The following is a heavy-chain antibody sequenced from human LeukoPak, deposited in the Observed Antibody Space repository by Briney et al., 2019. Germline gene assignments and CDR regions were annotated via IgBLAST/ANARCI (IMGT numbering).Heavy chain of an antibody. D-gene: IGHD1-26*01. CDR3: ARYIVSYPHDAFDI. Sequence: SETLSLTCSVSGYSISSGYYWGWIRQPPGKGLEWIGNIYHDGNTYYNPSLKSRVTISVDTSKKQFSLKLSSVTAADTAFYYCARYIVSYPHDAFDIWGQGTMVTVSS. V-gene: IGHV4-38-2*02. CDR2: IYHDGNT. CDR1: GYSISSGYY. J-gene: IGHJ3*02.